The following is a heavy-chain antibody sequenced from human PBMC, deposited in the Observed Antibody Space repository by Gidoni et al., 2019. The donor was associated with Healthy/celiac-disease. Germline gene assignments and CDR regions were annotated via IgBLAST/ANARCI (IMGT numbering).Heavy chain of an antibody. CDR1: GFTFSTYV. J-gene: IGHJ4*02. D-gene: IGHD1-1*01. CDR2: IIGSGVIA. Sequence: EVHLLESGGDFIQPGGSLRLSCAASGFTFSTYVMAWVRQAPGKGLEWVSSIIGSGVIAYYAESVRGRFAVSRDNSKNKLYLQMNSLRAEDTAVYYCAKGELEPPGRYCFDSWGQGTLVTVSS. V-gene: IGHV3-23*01. CDR3: AKGELEPPGRYCFDS.